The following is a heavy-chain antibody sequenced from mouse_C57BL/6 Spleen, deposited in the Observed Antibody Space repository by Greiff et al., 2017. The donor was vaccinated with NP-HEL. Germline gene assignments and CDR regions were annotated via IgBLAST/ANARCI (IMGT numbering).Heavy chain of an antibody. CDR2: IDPENGDT. D-gene: IGHD1-1*01. J-gene: IGHJ3*01. CDR1: GCNIKDDY. Sequence: VQLKQSGAELVRPGASVKLSCTASGCNIKDDYRHWVKQRPEQGLEWIGWIDPENGDTEYASKFQAKATITADTSSNTAYLQLSSLTSEDTAVYYCTPQFITTVVADAYWGQGTLVTVSA. V-gene: IGHV14-4*01. CDR3: TPQFITTVVADAY.